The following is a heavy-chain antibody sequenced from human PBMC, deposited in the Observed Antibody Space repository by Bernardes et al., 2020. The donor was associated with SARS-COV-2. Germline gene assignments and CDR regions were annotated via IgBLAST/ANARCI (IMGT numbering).Heavy chain of an antibody. V-gene: IGHV4-34*01. J-gene: IGHJ2*01. Sequence: TVSLTCAVYGGSFSGYFWNWIRQPPGRGLEWIGGINHSGSTFYNPSLKSRVTFSVDTTKNQFSLKLSSVTAADTAIYYCARGRTPMVRGIVKGASKYFDFWGRGTQVTVSS. CDR3: ARGRTPMVRGIVKGASKYFDF. CDR1: GGSFSGYF. D-gene: IGHD3-10*01. CDR2: INHSGST.